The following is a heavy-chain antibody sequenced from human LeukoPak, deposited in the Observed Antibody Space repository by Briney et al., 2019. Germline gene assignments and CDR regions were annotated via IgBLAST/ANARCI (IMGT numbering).Heavy chain of an antibody. CDR3: ACGGYYFDY. Sequence: PSETLSLTCTVSGGSISSSSYYWGWIRQPPGKGLEWIGSIYYSGSTYYNPSLKSRVTIFVDTSKNQFSLKLSSVTAADTAVYYCACGGYYFDYWGQGTLVTVSS. CDR1: GGSISSSSYY. V-gene: IGHV4-39*01. D-gene: IGHD4-23*01. J-gene: IGHJ4*02. CDR2: IYYSGST.